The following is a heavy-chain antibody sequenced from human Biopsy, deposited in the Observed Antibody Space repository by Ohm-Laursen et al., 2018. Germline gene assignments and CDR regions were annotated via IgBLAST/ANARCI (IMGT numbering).Heavy chain of an antibody. J-gene: IGHJ6*02. CDR3: ARDSGILNYGNFKYYHYYGMDV. CDR1: GGDINNYY. CDR2: IYPGGST. V-gene: IGHV4-4*07. Sequence: PPGTLSLTCNVSGGDINNYYWSWIRQPAGKGLEWIGRIYPGGSTNYNPSLKSRVTMSVDTSKKQLSLRLRSVTAADTAVYYCARDSGILNYGNFKYYHYYGMDVWGQGTKVTVSS. D-gene: IGHD4-11*01.